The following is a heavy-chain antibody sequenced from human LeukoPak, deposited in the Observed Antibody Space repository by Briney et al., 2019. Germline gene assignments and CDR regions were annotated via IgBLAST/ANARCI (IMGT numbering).Heavy chain of an antibody. CDR3: ARFGYGGKVDY. J-gene: IGHJ4*02. D-gene: IGHD4-23*01. V-gene: IGHV3-7*02. CDR2: IKQDGSAK. CDR1: GFTFSTYW. Sequence: GGSLRLSCAASGFTFSTYWMSWVRQAPGKGLEWVANIKQDGSAKYYVDSLKGRFTISRDNAKNSLFLQMNSLRAEDTALYYCARFGYGGKVDYWGQGTLVTASS.